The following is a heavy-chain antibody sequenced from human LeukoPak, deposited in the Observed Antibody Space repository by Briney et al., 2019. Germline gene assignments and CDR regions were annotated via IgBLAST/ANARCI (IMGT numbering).Heavy chain of an antibody. V-gene: IGHV1-8*02. J-gene: IGHJ5*02. CDR2: MNPNSGNT. CDR3: ARAHPYYDFWSGYYPNWFDP. D-gene: IGHD3-3*01. Sequence: GASVKVSCKASGGTFSSYAISWVRQATGQGLEWMGWMNPNSGNTGYAQKFQGRVTMTRNTSISTAYMELSSLRSEDTAVYYCARAHPYYDFWSGYYPNWFDPWGQGTLVTVSS. CDR1: GGTFSSYA.